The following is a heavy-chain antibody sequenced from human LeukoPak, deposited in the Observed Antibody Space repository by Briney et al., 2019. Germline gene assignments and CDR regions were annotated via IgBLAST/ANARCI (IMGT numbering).Heavy chain of an antibody. Sequence: GASVTVSCKASGYTFTSYGISWVRQAPGQGLEWMGWISGYNANTNYAQKLQGRVTMTTDTSTSTAYMQLRSLRSDDTAVYYCARAASGYDLPLLGYYYYMDVWGKGTTVTISS. CDR2: ISGYNANT. D-gene: IGHD5-12*01. CDR1: GYTFTSYG. J-gene: IGHJ6*03. CDR3: ARAASGYDLPLLGYYYYMDV. V-gene: IGHV1-18*01.